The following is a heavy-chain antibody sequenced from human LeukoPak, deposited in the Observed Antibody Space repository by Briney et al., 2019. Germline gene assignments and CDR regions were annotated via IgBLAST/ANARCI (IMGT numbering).Heavy chain of an antibody. CDR3: AREGHLDIVVVPAATMGAFDI. D-gene: IGHD2-2*01. Sequence: GGSLRLSCAASGFTFSSYSMNWVRQAPGKGLEWVSYISSGSSTIYYADSVKGRFTISRDNAKNSLYLQMNSLRAEDTAVYYCAREGHLDIVVVPAATMGAFDIWGQGTMVTVSS. V-gene: IGHV3-48*04. CDR2: ISSGSSTI. J-gene: IGHJ3*02. CDR1: GFTFSSYS.